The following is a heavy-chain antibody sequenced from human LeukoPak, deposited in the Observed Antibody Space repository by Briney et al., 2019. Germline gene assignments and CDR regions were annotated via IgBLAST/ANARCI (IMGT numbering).Heavy chain of an antibody. V-gene: IGHV3-21*01. CDR2: INSSRNYI. J-gene: IGHJ4*02. Sequence: GGSLRLSCAVSGFTFSSYDMNWVRQAPGKGLEWVSSINSSRNYIHYPDSVKGRFTISRDNAKNSLYLQMNSLRAEDTAVYFCARGTLGAWGWWGQGTLVRVST. CDR1: GFTFSSYD. CDR3: ARGTLGAWGW. D-gene: IGHD6-19*01.